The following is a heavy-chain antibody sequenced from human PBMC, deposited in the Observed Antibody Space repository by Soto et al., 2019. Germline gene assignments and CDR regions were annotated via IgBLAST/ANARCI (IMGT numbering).Heavy chain of an antibody. CDR1: GFTFSNYA. Sequence: EVQLLESGGGLVQPGGSLRLSCAASGFTFSNYAMTWVRQAPGKGLEWVSGLGGSGDNTYYAESVKGRFTISRDNSKNTLYLKRDSRRTEDTAVYYCAKAQYSGYDISLNFHSWGQGTLVTVSS. V-gene: IGHV3-23*01. D-gene: IGHD5-12*01. CDR3: AKAQYSGYDISLNFHS. CDR2: LGGSGDNT. J-gene: IGHJ4*02.